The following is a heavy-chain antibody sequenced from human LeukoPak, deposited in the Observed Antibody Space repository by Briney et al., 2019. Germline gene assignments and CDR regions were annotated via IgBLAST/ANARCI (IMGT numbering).Heavy chain of an antibody. Sequence: GGSLRLSCVASGFTFSTYAMSWVRQAPGKGLEWVSAISGSSTNTYYAASVKGRFTISRDNSKNTLYLQMNSLRAEDTAMYYCAKDDGDYAQGYYFDYWGQGTLVTVSS. CDR1: GFTFSTYA. J-gene: IGHJ4*02. V-gene: IGHV3-23*01. D-gene: IGHD4-17*01. CDR3: AKDDGDYAQGYYFDY. CDR2: ISGSSTNT.